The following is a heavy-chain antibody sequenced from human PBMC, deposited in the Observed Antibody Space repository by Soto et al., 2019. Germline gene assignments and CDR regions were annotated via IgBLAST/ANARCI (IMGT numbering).Heavy chain of an antibody. CDR1: GGTFSSYT. Sequence: QVQLVQSGAEVKKPGSSVKVSCKASGGTFSSYTISWVRQAPGQGLEWMGRIIPILGIANYAQKFQGRVTITADQSTSTAYRELSSLRSEDTAVYYCAISYSRSWKTALFDYWGQGTLVTVSS. V-gene: IGHV1-69*02. CDR3: AISYSRSWKTALFDY. J-gene: IGHJ4*02. D-gene: IGHD6-13*01. CDR2: IIPILGIA.